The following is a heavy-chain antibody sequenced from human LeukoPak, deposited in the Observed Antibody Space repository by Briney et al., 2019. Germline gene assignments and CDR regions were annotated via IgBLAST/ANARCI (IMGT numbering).Heavy chain of an antibody. CDR2: ISSSSSTI. V-gene: IGHV3-48*04. CDR3: ARGITSGPRRYDVRNFDY. D-gene: IGHD5-12*01. Sequence: GGSLRLSCAASGFTFSSYSMNWVRQAPGKVLEWVSYISSSSSTIYYADSVKGRFTISRDNAKNSLYLQMNSLRAEDTAVYYCARGITSGPRRYDVRNFDYWGQGTPVTVSS. CDR1: GFTFSSYS. J-gene: IGHJ4*02.